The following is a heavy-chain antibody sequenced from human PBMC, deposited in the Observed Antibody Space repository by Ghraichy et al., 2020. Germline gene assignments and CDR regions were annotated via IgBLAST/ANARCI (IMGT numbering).Heavy chain of an antibody. CDR3: RVATTIGRYYYYYMDV. Sequence: SETLSLTCAVYGGSFSGYYWSWIRQPPGKGLEWIGKINHSGSTNYNPSLKSRVTISVDTSKNQFSLKLSSVTAADTAVYYCRVATTIGRYYYYYMDVWGKGTTVTVSS. J-gene: IGHJ6*03. CDR2: INHSGST. CDR1: GGSFSGYY. D-gene: IGHD5-12*01. V-gene: IGHV4-34*01.